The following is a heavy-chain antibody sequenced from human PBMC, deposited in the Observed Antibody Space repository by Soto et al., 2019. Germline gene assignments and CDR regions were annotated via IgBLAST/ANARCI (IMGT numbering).Heavy chain of an antibody. D-gene: IGHD2-2*01. V-gene: IGHV4-4*02. CDR1: GGSISSSNW. CDR3: ARVDVVVPAAINWFDP. J-gene: IGHJ5*02. CDR2: IYHSGST. Sequence: SETLSLTCAVSGGSISSSNWWSWVRQPPGKGLEWIGEIYHSGSTNYNPSLKSRVTISVDKSKNQFSLKLSSVTAADTAVYYCARVDVVVPAAINWFDPWGQGTQVTVSS.